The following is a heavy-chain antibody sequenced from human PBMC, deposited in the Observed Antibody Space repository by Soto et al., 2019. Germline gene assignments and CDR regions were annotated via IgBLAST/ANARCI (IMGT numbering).Heavy chain of an antibody. J-gene: IGHJ5*02. CDR1: GFTFSSYS. CDR2: VSGSGVST. Sequence: GGSLRLSCAASGFTFSSYSISWVRQAPWKGLEWVSTVSGSGVSTYYADSVKGRFTISRDNSKSMLYLQMNSLRAEDTAIYYCAKSRRSPGSWFDPCGQRILVTVSS. D-gene: IGHD1-26*01. CDR3: AKSRRSPGSWFDP. V-gene: IGHV3-23*01.